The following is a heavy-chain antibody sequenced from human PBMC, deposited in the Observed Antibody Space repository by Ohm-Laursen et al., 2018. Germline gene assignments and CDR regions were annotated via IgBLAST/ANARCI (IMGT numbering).Heavy chain of an antibody. CDR3: TTDSKVDY. Sequence: GSLRLSCTASGFTFSDHYMDWVRQAPGKGLEWVGRSRNKANSYTTEYAASVKGRFTISRDDSKNSLYLQMNSLKTEDTAVYYCTTDSKVDYWGQGTLVTVSS. V-gene: IGHV3-72*01. CDR2: SRNKANSYTT. CDR1: GFTFSDHY. J-gene: IGHJ4*02.